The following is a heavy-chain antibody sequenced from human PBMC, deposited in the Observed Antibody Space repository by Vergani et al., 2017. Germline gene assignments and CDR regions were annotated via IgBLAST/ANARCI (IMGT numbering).Heavy chain of an antibody. CDR2: INHSGST. D-gene: IGHD4-11*01. J-gene: IGHJ2*01. CDR3: ARIVVVASTVTRSYWYFEL. V-gene: IGHV4-34*01. CDR1: GGSFSGYY. Sequence: QVQLQQWGAGLLKPSETLSLTCAVYGGSFSGYYWSWIRQPPGKGLEWIGEINHSGSTNYNPSLKSRVTISVDTSKNQFSLKLSSVTAADTAVYYCARIVVVASTVTRSYWYFELWGRGTLVTVSS.